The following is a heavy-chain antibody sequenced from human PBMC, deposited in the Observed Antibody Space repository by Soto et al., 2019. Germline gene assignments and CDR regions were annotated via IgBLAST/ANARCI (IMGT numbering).Heavy chain of an antibody. J-gene: IGHJ4*02. CDR1: GSTFTTYG. Sequence: QVQLVQSGFEVRKPGASVKVSCKPSGSTFTTYGISWLRQAPGQGLEWMGWISTRNGNTQFAQKFQGRVTMTTDTSTSTAYMELRSMTSDDTAVYYCARDWFAEVLPDYWGQGTLVTVSS. CDR3: ARDWFAEVLPDY. D-gene: IGHD3-10*01. V-gene: IGHV1-18*01. CDR2: ISTRNGNT.